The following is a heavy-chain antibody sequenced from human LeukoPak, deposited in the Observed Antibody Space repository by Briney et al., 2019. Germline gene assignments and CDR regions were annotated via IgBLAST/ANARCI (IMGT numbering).Heavy chain of an antibody. J-gene: IGHJ5*02. Sequence: PGGSLRLSCAASGFTFSNAWMNWVRQAPGKGLKWVGRIKSKTDGGTTDYAAPVKGRFTISRDDSKNTMYLQTNSLKSEDTAVYYCTTDSGSRYCSGGSCYSENWFDPWGQGTLVTVSS. CDR1: GFTFSNAW. CDR3: TTDSGSRYCSGGSCYSENWFDP. V-gene: IGHV3-15*07. CDR2: IKSKTDGGTT. D-gene: IGHD2-15*01.